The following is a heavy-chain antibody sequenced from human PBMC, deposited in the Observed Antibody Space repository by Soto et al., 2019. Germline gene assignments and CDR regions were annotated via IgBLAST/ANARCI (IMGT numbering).Heavy chain of an antibody. CDR2: INAGNGNT. Sequence: QVQLVQSGAEVKKPGASVKVSCKASGYTFTSYAMHWVRQAPGQRLEWMGWINAGNGNTKYSQKFQGRVTITRDTSASTAYMELSSLRSEDTAVYYCARDLPYYYGSGSYYNFYHWGQGTLVTVSS. V-gene: IGHV1-3*01. J-gene: IGHJ5*02. CDR1: GYTFTSYA. D-gene: IGHD3-10*01. CDR3: ARDLPYYYGSGSYYNFYH.